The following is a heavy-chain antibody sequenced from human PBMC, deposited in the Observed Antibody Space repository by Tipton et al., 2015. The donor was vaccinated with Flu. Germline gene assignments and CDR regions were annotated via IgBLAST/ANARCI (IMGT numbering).Heavy chain of an antibody. D-gene: IGHD4-17*01. V-gene: IGHV3-43D*04. Sequence: SLRLSRAASGFTFDNYAMHWVRQSPGQGLEWVSLISWDGGNTFYADSVKGRFTISRDNSKNSLYLQMHSLRTEDTALYYCVKGDGGYTAFVDWGQGTLVTVSS. J-gene: IGHJ4*02. CDR3: VKGDGGYTAFVD. CDR2: ISWDGGNT. CDR1: GFTFDNYA.